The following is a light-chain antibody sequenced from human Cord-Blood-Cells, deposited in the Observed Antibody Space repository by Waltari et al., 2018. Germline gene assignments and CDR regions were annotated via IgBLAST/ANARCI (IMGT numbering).Light chain of an antibody. CDR2: DAS. Sequence: EIVLTQSPATLSLSPGETATLPCRASQSVNSYLAWYQQKPGQAPRLLIYDASNRATRSLARFSGSGSGTDVTLTISSLVPEEFAVSYCQQRSNWPTFGRGTKVEIK. V-gene: IGKV3-11*01. J-gene: IGKJ4*01. CDR3: QQRSNWPT. CDR1: QSVNSY.